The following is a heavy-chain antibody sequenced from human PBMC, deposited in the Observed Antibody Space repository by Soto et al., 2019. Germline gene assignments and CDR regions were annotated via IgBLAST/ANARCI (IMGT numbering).Heavy chain of an antibody. CDR2: IYSSGGT. V-gene: IGHV4-4*07. CDR1: GASMSSYY. J-gene: IGHJ5*02. Sequence: SETLSLTCSVSGASMSSYYWTWIRQPAGKGLEWIGRIYSSGGTHYNPSLKSRVTISLDTSKNQFSLRLNSVTAADTAVYYCARGQRFSDWFDPWGQGTLVTSPQ. D-gene: IGHD3-3*01. CDR3: ARGQRFSDWFDP.